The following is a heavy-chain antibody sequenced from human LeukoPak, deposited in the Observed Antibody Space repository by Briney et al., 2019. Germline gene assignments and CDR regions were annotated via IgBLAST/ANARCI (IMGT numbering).Heavy chain of an antibody. V-gene: IGHV3-7*01. J-gene: IGHJ4*02. CDR3: ARVYSSGYFRREIDY. Sequence: GGSLRLSCAASGFTFSSYWMSWVRQAPGKGLEWVANIKQDGSEKYYVDSVKGRFTISRDNAKNSLYLQMNSLRAEDTAVYYCARVYSSGYFRREIDYWGQGTLVTVSS. D-gene: IGHD3-22*01. CDR1: GFTFSSYW. CDR2: IKQDGSEK.